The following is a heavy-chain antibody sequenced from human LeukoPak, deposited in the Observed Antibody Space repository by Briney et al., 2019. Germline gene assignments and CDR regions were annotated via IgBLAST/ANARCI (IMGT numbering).Heavy chain of an antibody. V-gene: IGHV1-2*06. CDR1: GYTFTGYY. J-gene: IGHJ4*02. D-gene: IGHD1-26*01. Sequence: ASVKVSCKTSGYTFTGYYIYWVRQAPGQGLEWMGQITPTSGGTNYVQKFQGRVTMTRDTSITTAYMELSGLTSDDTAVYYCTRGGADYWGQGTLVTVSS. CDR2: ITPTSGGT. CDR3: TRGGADY.